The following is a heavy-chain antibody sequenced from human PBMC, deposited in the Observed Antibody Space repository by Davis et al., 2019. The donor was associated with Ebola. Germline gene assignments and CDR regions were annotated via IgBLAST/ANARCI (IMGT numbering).Heavy chain of an antibody. CDR1: GGSLSGHY. D-gene: IGHD2-2*01. J-gene: IGHJ6*02. V-gene: IGHV4-34*01. Sequence: SETLSLTCNVSGGSLSGHYWSWIRQPPGKGLEWIGEINHSGSTNYNPSLKSRVTISVDTSKNQFSLKLSSVTAADTAVYYCARAPTIYYYYGMDVWGQGTTVTVSS. CDR3: ARAPTIYYYYGMDV. CDR2: INHSGST.